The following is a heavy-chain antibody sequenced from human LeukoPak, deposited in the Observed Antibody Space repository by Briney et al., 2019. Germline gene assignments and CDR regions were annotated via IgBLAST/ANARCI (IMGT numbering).Heavy chain of an antibody. CDR1: GGSISSSSYY. Sequence: SETLSLTCTVSGGSISSSSYYWGWIRQPPGKGLEWMGGIYYSGSTYYNPSLKSRVTISVDTSKNQFSLKLSSVTAADTAVYYCARHGYVGATIEDDAFDIWGQGTMVTVSS. V-gene: IGHV4-39*01. J-gene: IGHJ3*02. D-gene: IGHD1-26*01. CDR3: ARHGYVGATIEDDAFDI. CDR2: IYYSGST.